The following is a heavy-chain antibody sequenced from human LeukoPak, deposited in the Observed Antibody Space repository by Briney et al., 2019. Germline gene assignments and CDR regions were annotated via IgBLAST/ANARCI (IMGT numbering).Heavy chain of an antibody. CDR1: GFTFRTDW. J-gene: IGHJ4*02. CDR2: IKDDGSEI. CDR3: AREWN. Sequence: GGSLRLSCVASGFTFRTDWMSWVRQAPGKGPEWVASIKDDGSEIYYVDSVRGRFTISRDNAKNSLYLQMNSLRAEGTAVYYCAREWNWGQGSLVTVSS. V-gene: IGHV3-7*01.